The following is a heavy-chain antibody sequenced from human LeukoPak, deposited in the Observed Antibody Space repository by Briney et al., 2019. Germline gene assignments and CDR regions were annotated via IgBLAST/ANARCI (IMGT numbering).Heavy chain of an antibody. CDR1: GFTFSSYA. D-gene: IGHD5-24*01. CDR3: ARRGWLQFSYYYYGMDV. Sequence: GGSLRLSCAASGFTFSSYAMHWVRQAPGKGLEWVAVISYDGSNKYYADSVKGRFTISRDNSKNTLYLQMNSLRAEDTAVYYCARRGWLQFSYYYYGMDVWGQGTTVTVSS. V-gene: IGHV3-30-3*01. J-gene: IGHJ6*02. CDR2: ISYDGSNK.